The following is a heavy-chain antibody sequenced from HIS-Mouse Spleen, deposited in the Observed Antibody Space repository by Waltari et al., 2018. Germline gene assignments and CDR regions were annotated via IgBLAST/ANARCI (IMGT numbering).Heavy chain of an antibody. V-gene: IGHV3-21*01. J-gene: IGHJ4*02. D-gene: IGHD6-13*01. Sequence: EVQLVESGGGLVKPVGSLRLSCAASGFPFSSYSMNWVRRGPGKGLEWVSSISSSSSYIYYADSVKGRFTISRDNAKNSLYLQMNSLRAEDTAVYYCARSPGIAAAGTDYWGQGTLVTVSS. CDR2: ISSSSSYI. CDR1: GFPFSSYS. CDR3: ARSPGIAAAGTDY.